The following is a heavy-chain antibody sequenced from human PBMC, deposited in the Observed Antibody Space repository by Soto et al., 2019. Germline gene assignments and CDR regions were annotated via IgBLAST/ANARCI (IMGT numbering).Heavy chain of an antibody. D-gene: IGHD6-19*01. J-gene: IGHJ4*02. Sequence: EVQPVESGGGLVQPGGSLRLSCAASGFTFSSYWMSWVRQAPGKGLEGVANIKQDGSEKYHVDSVKGRFTISRDNAKNSLYLEMNRLRAEDTAVYYCARGGGIAVAAPPYFDYWGQGTLVTVSS. CDR1: GFTFSSYW. CDR3: ARGGGIAVAAPPYFDY. V-gene: IGHV3-7*01. CDR2: IKQDGSEK.